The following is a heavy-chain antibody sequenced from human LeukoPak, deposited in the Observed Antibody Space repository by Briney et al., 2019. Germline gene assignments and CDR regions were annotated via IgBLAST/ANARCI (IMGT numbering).Heavy chain of an antibody. Sequence: SETLSLTCAVYGGSFSGYYWSWIRQPPGKGLEWIGEINHSGSTNYNPSLKSRVTISVDTSKNQFSLKLSSVTAADTAVYYCARDLRAMKGFDPWGQGTLVTVSS. J-gene: IGHJ5*02. CDR2: INHSGST. V-gene: IGHV4-34*01. CDR1: GGSFSGYY. CDR3: ARDLRAMKGFDP.